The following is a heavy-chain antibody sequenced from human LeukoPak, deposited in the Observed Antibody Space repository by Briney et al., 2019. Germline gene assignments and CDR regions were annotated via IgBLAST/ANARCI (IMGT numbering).Heavy chain of an antibody. CDR2: IIPIFGTA. D-gene: IGHD4-23*01. CDR1: GGTFSSYA. V-gene: IGHV1-69*01. Sequence: SVKVPCKASGGTFSSYAISWVRQAPGQGLEWMGGIIPIFGTANYAQKFQGRVTITADESTSTAYMELSSLRSEDTAVYYCARGAEATVDLYYFDYWGQGTLVTVSS. J-gene: IGHJ4*02. CDR3: ARGAEATVDLYYFDY.